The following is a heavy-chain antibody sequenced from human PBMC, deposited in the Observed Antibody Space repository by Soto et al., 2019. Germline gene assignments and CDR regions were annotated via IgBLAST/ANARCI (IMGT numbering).Heavy chain of an antibody. V-gene: IGHV4-4*02. D-gene: IGHD3-16*01. CDR3: MIPRAGAFDF. CDR1: GAPMSSTGW. CDR2: IYHSGTT. Sequence: KPSETLSLTCAVSGAPMSSTGWWSWVRRPPGKGREWRGEIYHSGTTNYNPSLKSRLTMSVDKFKNHFSLTLTSVTAAEPASYYCMIPRAGAFDFWGPGTMGTVSS. J-gene: IGHJ4*02.